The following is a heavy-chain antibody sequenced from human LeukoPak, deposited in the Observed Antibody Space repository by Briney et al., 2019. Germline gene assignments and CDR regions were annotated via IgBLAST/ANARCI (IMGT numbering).Heavy chain of an antibody. CDR1: GFTFSRYG. CDR2: ISGSGSDT. V-gene: IGHV3-23*01. CDR3: ARDLGQYYDTSDNWFDP. Sequence: GGSLRLSCAPSGFTFSRYGVSWVRQAPGGGLEWVSAISGSGSDTYYADSVKGRFTISRDNAKNTLNLQMNSLRAEDTAVYYCARDLGQYYDTSDNWFDPWGQGTLVTVSS. D-gene: IGHD3-22*01. J-gene: IGHJ5*02.